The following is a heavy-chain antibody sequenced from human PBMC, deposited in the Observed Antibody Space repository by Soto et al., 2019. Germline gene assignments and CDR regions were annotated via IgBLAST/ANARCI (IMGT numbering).Heavy chain of an antibody. CDR3: VSYRPGVSYYGIDV. V-gene: IGHV3-23*01. CDR1: GFTFSSYA. D-gene: IGHD4-4*01. J-gene: IGHJ6*02. Sequence: EVQLLESGGGLVQPGGSLRLSCAASGFTFSSYAMKWVRQAPGKGLEWVSLIGESGTPTYYADSVKGRFTISRDNSGNTLFLEMYRLRAEDTAVYYCVSYRPGVSYYGIDVWGQGTTVTVAS. CDR2: IGESGTPT.